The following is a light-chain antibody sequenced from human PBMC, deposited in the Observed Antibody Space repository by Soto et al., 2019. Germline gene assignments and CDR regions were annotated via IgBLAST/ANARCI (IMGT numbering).Light chain of an antibody. V-gene: IGLV2-14*01. J-gene: IGLJ1*01. CDR3: NSHTSGDFRV. CDR1: SSDVGRYNH. Sequence: QSALTQPASVSGSPGQSITISCTGTSSDVGRYNHVSWYQHHPGKAPKLIISEVSNRPSGVSNSFSGSKSGYTASLTISGLQSEDEADYYCNSHTSGDFRVFGTGTKLTVL. CDR2: EVS.